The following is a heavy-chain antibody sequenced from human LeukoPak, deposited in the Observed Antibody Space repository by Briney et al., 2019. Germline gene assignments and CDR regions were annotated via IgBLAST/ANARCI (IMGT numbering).Heavy chain of an antibody. CDR1: GFSISSYY. J-gene: IGHJ4*02. Sequence: SETLSLTCTVSGFSISSYYWSWIRQPAGKGLEWIWRINTSGSTNYNPSLKSRVNMSVDTSKNQFSLELSSVTGADTAVYYWARDEGNGLLGFDFWGEGTLVSVSS. CDR3: ARDEGNGLLGFDF. V-gene: IGHV4-4*07. CDR2: INTSGST. D-gene: IGHD3-16*01.